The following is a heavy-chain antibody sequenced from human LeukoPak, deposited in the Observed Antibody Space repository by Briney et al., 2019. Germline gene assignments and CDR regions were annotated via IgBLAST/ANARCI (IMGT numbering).Heavy chain of an antibody. CDR1: GFTVSSNY. CDR2: IYSGGNT. Sequence: GGLSLSFAASGFTVSSNYMSWVRQAPGKRLGWVSIIYSGGNTYYPDSVKGRFSISRDNSKNTVYLQMNSLRAEDTAVYYCASSGRSSGWYGNAFFGIWGQGTLVTVSS. V-gene: IGHV3-66*01. CDR3: ASSGRSSGWYGNAFFGI. D-gene: IGHD6-19*01. J-gene: IGHJ3*02.